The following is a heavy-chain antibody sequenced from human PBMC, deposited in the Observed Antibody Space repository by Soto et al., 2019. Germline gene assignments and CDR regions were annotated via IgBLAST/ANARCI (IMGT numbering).Heavy chain of an antibody. V-gene: IGHV4-39*01. CDR3: ARLVVVTATRPYYYYGMDV. D-gene: IGHD2-21*02. CDR2: IYYSGST. J-gene: IGHJ6*02. CDR1: GGSISSSSYY. Sequence: ETLSLTCTVSGGSISSSSYYWGWISQPPGKGLAWIGSIYYSGSTYYNPSLKSRVTISVYASKTQFSLKLSSVTAADTAVYYCARLVVVTATRPYYYYGMDVWGQGTTVTVSS.